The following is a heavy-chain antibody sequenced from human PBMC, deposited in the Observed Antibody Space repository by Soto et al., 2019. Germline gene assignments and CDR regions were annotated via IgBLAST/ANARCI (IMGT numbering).Heavy chain of an antibody. D-gene: IGHD6-13*01. Sequence: QVTLKESGPVLVKPTETLTLTCTVSGFSLGNARMGVSWIRQPPGKALEWLAHIFSNDEKSYSTSLKSRLTISKDTSKSQVVLTMTNMDPVDTATYYCARIRKNSSSWFPFDYWGQGTLVTVSS. J-gene: IGHJ4*02. V-gene: IGHV2-26*01. CDR1: GFSLGNARMG. CDR2: IFSNDEK. CDR3: ARIRKNSSSWFPFDY.